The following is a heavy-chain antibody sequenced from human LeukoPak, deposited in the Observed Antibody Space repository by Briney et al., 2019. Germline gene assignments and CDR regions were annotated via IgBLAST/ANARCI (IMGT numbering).Heavy chain of an antibody. CDR1: GYTFTGYY. CDR2: VNPDSGDT. Sequence: SVKVSCKASGYTFTGYYIHWVRQAPGQGLEWMGWVNPDSGDTDYAQTFQGRVIMTRTTSISTVYMELSGLISDDTAMYYCARGRYTNNWSASGEFWGQGTLVTVSS. J-gene: IGHJ4*02. CDR3: ARGRYTNNWSASGEF. V-gene: IGHV1-2*02. D-gene: IGHD6-13*01.